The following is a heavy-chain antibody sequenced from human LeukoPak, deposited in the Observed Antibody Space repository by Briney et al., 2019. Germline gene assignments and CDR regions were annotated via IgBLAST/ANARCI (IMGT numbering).Heavy chain of an antibody. Sequence: PGESLKISCKGSGYSFTNYWIVWVRQMPGKGLEWMGIIYPGASNTLYNPSFQGQVTVSADKSVTTAYLQWSSLKASDTALYFCARKSNLDYSNSAAYGDYWGQGTLVTVSS. J-gene: IGHJ4*02. CDR1: GYSFTNYW. V-gene: IGHV5-51*01. D-gene: IGHD4-11*01. CDR2: IYPGASNT. CDR3: ARKSNLDYSNSAAYGDY.